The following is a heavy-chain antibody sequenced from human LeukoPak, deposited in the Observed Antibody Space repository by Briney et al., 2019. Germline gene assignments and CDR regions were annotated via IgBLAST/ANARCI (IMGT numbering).Heavy chain of an antibody. J-gene: IGHJ3*02. CDR1: GFTFSSYW. CDR2: IKQDGSEK. Sequence: GGPLRLSCAASGFTFSSYWMSWVRQAPGKGLEWVANIKQDGSEKYYVDSVKGRFTISRDNAKNSLYLQMNSLRAEDTAVYYCARGKRAADDAFDIWGQGTMVTVSS. D-gene: IGHD6-13*01. V-gene: IGHV3-7*01. CDR3: ARGKRAADDAFDI.